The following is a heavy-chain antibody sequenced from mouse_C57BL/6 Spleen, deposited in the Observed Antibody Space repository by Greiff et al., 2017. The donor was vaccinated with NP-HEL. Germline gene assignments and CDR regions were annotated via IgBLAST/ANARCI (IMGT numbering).Heavy chain of an antibody. CDR1: GYTFTSYW. CDR2: IYPGNSDT. V-gene: IGHV1-5*01. J-gene: IGHJ4*01. D-gene: IGHD4-1*01. CDR3: TRAANWDYAMDY. Sequence: EVQLQQSGTVLARPGASVKMSCKTSGYTFTSYWMHWVKQRPGQGLEWIGAIYPGNSDTSYNQKFKGKAKLTAVTSASTAYKELSSLTNEDSAVYYCTRAANWDYAMDYWGQGTSVTVSS.